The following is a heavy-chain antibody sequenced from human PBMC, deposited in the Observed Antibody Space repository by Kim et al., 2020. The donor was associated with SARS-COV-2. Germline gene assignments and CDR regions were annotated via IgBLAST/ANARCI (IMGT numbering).Heavy chain of an antibody. CDR2: IYYSGST. D-gene: IGHD3-22*01. CDR3: ARAPLYYDSSTAEFPCPYAFDI. Sequence: SETLSLTCTVSGGSISSGGYYWSWIRQHPGKGLEWIGYIYYSGSTYYNPSLKSRVTISVDTSKNQFSLKLSSVTAADTAVYYCARAPLYYDSSTAEFPCPYAFDIWGQGTMVTVSS. V-gene: IGHV4-31*03. CDR1: GGSISSGGYY. J-gene: IGHJ3*02.